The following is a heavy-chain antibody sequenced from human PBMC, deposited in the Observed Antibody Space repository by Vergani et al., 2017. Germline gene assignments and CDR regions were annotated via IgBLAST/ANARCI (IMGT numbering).Heavy chain of an antibody. V-gene: IGHV3-7*01. Sequence: EVHLEESGGGLVQPGGSLRLSCAASGFTFGDYYMAWIRLAPGKGLDWVASIKRDGTETFYVDSVEGRFTISRDNDKTTLYLQMNSLRDEDRGVYYCARISGGSAPYLHYWGQGTLGTVAS. CDR3: ARISGGSAPYLHY. D-gene: IGHD2-15*01. J-gene: IGHJ1*01. CDR1: GFTFGDYY. CDR2: IKRDGTET.